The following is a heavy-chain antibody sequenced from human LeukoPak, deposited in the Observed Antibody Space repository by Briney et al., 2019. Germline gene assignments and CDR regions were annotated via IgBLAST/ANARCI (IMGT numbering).Heavy chain of an antibody. CDR1: GGSLSSYY. J-gene: IGHJ4*02. CDR3: ARGLREAQYGY. Sequence: SETLSLTCTVSGGSLSSYYWSWIRQPPGKGLEWIEYIYYSATTNYNPSLKSRVPISVATSNNQFSLKLSSVTAADTAVYYCARGLREAQYGYWGQGTLVTVSS. D-gene: IGHD4-17*01. CDR2: IYYSATT. V-gene: IGHV4-59*01.